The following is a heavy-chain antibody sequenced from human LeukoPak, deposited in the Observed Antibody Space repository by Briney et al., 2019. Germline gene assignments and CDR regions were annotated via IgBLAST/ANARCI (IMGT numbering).Heavy chain of an antibody. J-gene: IGHJ4*02. Sequence: GGSLRLSCAASGFTFSSYVMTWVRQAPGKGLEWVSVISGGGGSTYYADSLKGRFTISRDNSKNTLYLQMNSLRAEDTAVYYCAKLLSGWHYFDYWGQGTLVIVSS. D-gene: IGHD6-19*01. CDR2: ISGGGGST. V-gene: IGHV3-23*01. CDR1: GFTFSSYV. CDR3: AKLLSGWHYFDY.